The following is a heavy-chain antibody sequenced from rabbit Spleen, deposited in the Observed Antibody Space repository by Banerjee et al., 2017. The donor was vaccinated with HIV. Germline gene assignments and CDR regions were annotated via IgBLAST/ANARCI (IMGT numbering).Heavy chain of an antibody. CDR3: ARDSGSSFSSYGMDL. J-gene: IGHJ6*01. Sequence: QSLEESGGDLVKPGASLTLTCTASGVSFSFNSYMCWVRQAPGKGLEWIACVDFGSSGFTYFASWAKGRFTISKTSSTTVTLQMTSLTAADTATYFCARDSGSSFSSYGMDLWGPGTLVTVS. CDR1: GVSFSFNSY. V-gene: IGHV1S40*01. D-gene: IGHD8-1*01. CDR2: VDFGSSGFT.